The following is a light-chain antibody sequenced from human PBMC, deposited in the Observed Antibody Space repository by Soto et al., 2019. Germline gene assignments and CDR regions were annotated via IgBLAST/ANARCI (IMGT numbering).Light chain of an antibody. CDR1: QSISTW. CDR3: QQYYIYSST. Sequence: DIQMTQSPSTLSASVGDRVTITCRASQSISTWLAWYQQKPGKAPKFLIYDASSLESGVPSRFSGSGSGTEFTLTISSLQPDVFATDYCQQYYIYSSTFGHRTKVDIK. V-gene: IGKV1-5*01. CDR2: DAS. J-gene: IGKJ3*01.